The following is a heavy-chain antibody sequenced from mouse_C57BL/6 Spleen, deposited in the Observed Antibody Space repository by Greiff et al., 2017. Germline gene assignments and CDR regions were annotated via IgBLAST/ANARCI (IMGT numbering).Heavy chain of an antibody. D-gene: IGHD1-1*01. V-gene: IGHV1-7*01. CDR1: GYTFTSYW. CDR3: ARLVTTVGYWYFDV. J-gene: IGHJ1*03. CDR2: FNPSSGYT. Sequence: VQLQQSGAELAKPGASVQLSCKASGYTFTSYWMHWVKQRPGQGLEWIGYFNPSSGYTNYNQKFKNKATLPAANSSSTAYMRLGCLTYGDSAVDYCARLVTTVGYWYFDVWGTGTTVTVSS.